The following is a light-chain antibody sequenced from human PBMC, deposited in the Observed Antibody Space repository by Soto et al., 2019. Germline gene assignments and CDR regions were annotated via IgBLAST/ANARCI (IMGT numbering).Light chain of an antibody. J-gene: IGLJ2*01. V-gene: IGLV1-47*02. CDR2: SNN. Sequence: QSVLTQPPSASGTPGQRVTISCSGSSSNIGNNYVYWYQHLPGTAPKLLIYSNNQRPSGVPDRFSASKSGYSASLAISGLRSEDEADYYCAACDDSMTMVFGGATKVTVL. CDR1: SSNIGNNY. CDR3: AACDDSMTMV.